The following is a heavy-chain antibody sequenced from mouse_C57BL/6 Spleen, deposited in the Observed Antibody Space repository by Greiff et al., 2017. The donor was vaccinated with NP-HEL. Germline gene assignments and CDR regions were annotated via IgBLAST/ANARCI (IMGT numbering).Heavy chain of an antibody. D-gene: IGHD2-3*01. CDR3: ARWGGYYEGYLAWFAY. Sequence: QVQLQQPGTELVKPGASVKLSCKASGYTFTSNWMHWVKQRPGQGLEWIGNINPSNGGTNYNEKFKNKATLTVNKSSSTAYMQLSSLTSEDSAVYYCARWGGYYEGYLAWFAYWGQGTLVTVSA. J-gene: IGHJ3*01. CDR2: INPSNGGT. V-gene: IGHV1-53*01. CDR1: GYTFTSNW.